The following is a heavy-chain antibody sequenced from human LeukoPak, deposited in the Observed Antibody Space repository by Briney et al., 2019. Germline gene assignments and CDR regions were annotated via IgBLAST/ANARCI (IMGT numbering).Heavy chain of an antibody. CDR1: GYSISSGYY. Sequence: SETLSLTCTVSGYSISSGYYWGWIRPPPGKGLEWIGSIYHSGSTYYNPSLKSRVTISVDTSKNQFSLKLSSVTAADTAVYYCARVYYVWGSYRFDYWGQGTLVTVSS. V-gene: IGHV4-38-2*02. J-gene: IGHJ4*02. CDR3: ARVYYVWGSYRFDY. CDR2: IYHSGST. D-gene: IGHD3-16*02.